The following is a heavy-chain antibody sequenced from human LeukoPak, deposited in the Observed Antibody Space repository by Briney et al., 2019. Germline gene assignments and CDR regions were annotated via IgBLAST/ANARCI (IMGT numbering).Heavy chain of an antibody. CDR3: TRAFPPLRTAAAGDV. D-gene: IGHD6-13*01. V-gene: IGHV3-21*01. CDR2: ISGRSSHI. CDR1: EFTFSDCD. Sequence: GGSLRLACTVSEFTFSDCDMNWVRQAPGKGLEWISSISGRSSHIYYADSIKGRFTISRDNAKNSLYLQMNSLRDEDTAVYYCTRAFPPLRTAAAGDVWGQGTLVTVSS. J-gene: IGHJ4*02.